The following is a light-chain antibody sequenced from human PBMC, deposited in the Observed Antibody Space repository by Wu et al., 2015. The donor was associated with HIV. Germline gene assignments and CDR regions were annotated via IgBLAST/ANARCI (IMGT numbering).Light chain of an antibody. J-gene: IGKJ4*01. CDR3: QQLNSYS. CDR2: GAS. V-gene: IGKV1-39*01. Sequence: DIQMTQSPSSLSASVGDRVTITCRASQSVRTFLNWYQQKPGKAPKLLIYGASSLQSGVPSRFSGSGSGTEFTLTISSLQPEDFATYYCQQLNSYSFGGGTKVEIK. CDR1: QSVRTF.